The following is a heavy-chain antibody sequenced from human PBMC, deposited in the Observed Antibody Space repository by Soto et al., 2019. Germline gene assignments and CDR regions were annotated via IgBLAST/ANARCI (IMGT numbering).Heavy chain of an antibody. CDR3: ARQYPSSSRHFDH. Sequence: EVEPVESGGGLVKPGGSLTLSCAASGFTFRTYYMIWVRQAPGKGLEWVSSISAGSSNIYYAPSVKGRFTISRDNAKNSLYLQINSLRAEDTAVYYCARQYPSSSRHFDHWGQGTLVTVSS. V-gene: IGHV3-21*01. CDR1: GFTFRTYY. D-gene: IGHD6-6*01. J-gene: IGHJ4*02. CDR2: ISAGSSNI.